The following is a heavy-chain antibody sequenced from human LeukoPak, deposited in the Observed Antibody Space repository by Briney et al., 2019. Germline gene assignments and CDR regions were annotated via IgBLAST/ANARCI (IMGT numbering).Heavy chain of an antibody. CDR2: ISGSGGST. D-gene: IGHD2-2*02. V-gene: IGHV3-23*01. CDR3: AKVNVVVPAAIRAFDI. J-gene: IGHJ3*02. Sequence: GGSLRLSCAASGFTFSRYAMSWVRQAPGKGLEWVSAISGSGGSTYYADSVKGRFTISRDNSKNTLYLQMNSLRAEDTAVYYCAKVNVVVPAAIRAFDIWGQGTMVTVSS. CDR1: GFTFSRYA.